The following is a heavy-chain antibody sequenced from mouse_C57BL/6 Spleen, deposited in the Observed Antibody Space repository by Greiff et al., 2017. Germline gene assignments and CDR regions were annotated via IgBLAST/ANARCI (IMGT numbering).Heavy chain of an antibody. CDR2: ISSGGSYT. CDR1: GFTFSSYG. Sequence: EVQVVESGGDLVKPGGSLKLSCAASGFTFSSYGMSWVRQTPDKRLEWVATISSGGSYTYYPDSVKGRFTISRDNAKNTLYLQMSSLKSEDTAMYYCARDDWYFDYWGQGTTLTVSS. CDR3: ARDDWYFDY. J-gene: IGHJ2*01. V-gene: IGHV5-6*01.